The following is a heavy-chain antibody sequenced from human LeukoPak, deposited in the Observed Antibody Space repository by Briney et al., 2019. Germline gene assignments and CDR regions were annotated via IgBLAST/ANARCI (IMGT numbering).Heavy chain of an antibody. D-gene: IGHD3-22*01. Sequence: GASVKVSCKASGYTFTGYYMHWVRQAPGQGLEWMGWINPNSGGTNYAQKFQGRVTITADESTSTAYMELSSLRSEDTAVYYCARDWDVGYYDSSGYYSPGWFDPWGQGTLVTVSS. V-gene: IGHV1-2*02. CDR2: INPNSGGT. CDR3: ARDWDVGYYDSSGYYSPGWFDP. CDR1: GYTFTGYY. J-gene: IGHJ5*02.